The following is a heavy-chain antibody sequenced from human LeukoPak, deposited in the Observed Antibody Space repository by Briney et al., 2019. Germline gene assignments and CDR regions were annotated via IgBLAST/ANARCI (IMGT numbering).Heavy chain of an antibody. CDR3: ARECGIAVARSWYYYYMDV. Sequence: ASVKVSCKASGGTFSSYAISWVRQAPGQGLEWMGIINPSGGSTSYAQKFQGRVTMTRDMSTSTVYMELSSLRSEDTAVYYCARECGIAVARSWYYYYMDVWGKGTTVTVSS. D-gene: IGHD6-19*01. V-gene: IGHV1-46*01. CDR1: GGTFSSYA. J-gene: IGHJ6*03. CDR2: INPSGGST.